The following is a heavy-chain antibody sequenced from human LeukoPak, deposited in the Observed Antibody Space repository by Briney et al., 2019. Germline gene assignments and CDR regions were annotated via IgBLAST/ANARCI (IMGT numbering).Heavy chain of an antibody. CDR1: GFTFSSYS. CDR3: AELGITMIGGV. J-gene: IGHJ6*04. D-gene: IGHD3-10*02. Sequence: GGSLRLSCAASGFTFSSYSMNWVRQAPGKGLEWVSSISSSSSYIYYADSVKGRFTISRDNAKDSLYLQMNSLRAEDTAVYYCAELGITMIGGVWGKGTTVTISS. CDR2: ISSSSSYI. V-gene: IGHV3-21*01.